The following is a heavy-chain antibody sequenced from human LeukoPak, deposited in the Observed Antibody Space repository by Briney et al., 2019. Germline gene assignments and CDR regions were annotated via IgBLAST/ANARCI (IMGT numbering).Heavy chain of an antibody. CDR2: VHPNSGDT. J-gene: IGHJ4*02. CDR1: GYTFTAHH. Sequence: ASVKVSCKASGYTFTAHHLHWVRRAPGQGLEWMGWVHPNSGDTNYAQKFQGRVTMTRATSMSTAYMELSTLRFDDTAVYYCTWGSGMKFDQWGQGTLVTVSS. CDR3: TWGSGMKFDQ. V-gene: IGHV1-2*02. D-gene: IGHD6-19*01.